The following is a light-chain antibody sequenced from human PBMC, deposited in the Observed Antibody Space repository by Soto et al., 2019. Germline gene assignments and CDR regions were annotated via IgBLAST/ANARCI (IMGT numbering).Light chain of an antibody. CDR3: QQSDTLPIT. CDR1: QTISSW. V-gene: IGKV1-5*03. CDR2: KAS. Sequence: IQITQSNSTLSGSVGDRVTITFRASQTISSWLAWYQQKPGKAPKLLIYKASTLKSGVPSRFSGSGSGTEFTLTISSLQPDDFATYYCQQSDTLPITFGQGTRLEFK. J-gene: IGKJ5*01.